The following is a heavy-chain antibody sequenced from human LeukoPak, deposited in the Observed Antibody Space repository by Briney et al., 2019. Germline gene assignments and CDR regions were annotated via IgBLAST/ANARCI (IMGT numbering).Heavy chain of an antibody. J-gene: IGHJ4*02. CDR1: GYTFTSYA. V-gene: IGHV7-4-1*02. D-gene: IGHD3-10*01. CDR2: INTNTGNP. CDR3: ARDAVLLWFGELLYHFDY. Sequence: EASVKVSCKASGYTFTSYAMNWVRQAPGQGLEWMGWINTNTGNPTYAQGFTGRFVFSLDTSVSTAYLQISSLKAEDTAVYYCARDAVLLWFGELLYHFDYWGQGTLVTVSS.